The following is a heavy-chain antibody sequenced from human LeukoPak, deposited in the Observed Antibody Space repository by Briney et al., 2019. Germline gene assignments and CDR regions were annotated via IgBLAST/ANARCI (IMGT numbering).Heavy chain of an antibody. D-gene: IGHD6-6*01. V-gene: IGHV4-61*02. CDR3: ARWSGSVTARNYYYYMDV. J-gene: IGHJ6*03. CDR2: IYTSGTT. Sequence: SQTLSLTCTVSGGSVRRGNYYWTWIRQPTGSGLEWIGRIYTSGTTDYNPSLRTRVTISVDASRNQFSLNLSSVTAADTAVYYCARWSGSVTARNYYYYMDVWGEGTTVTVSS. CDR1: GGSVRRGNYY.